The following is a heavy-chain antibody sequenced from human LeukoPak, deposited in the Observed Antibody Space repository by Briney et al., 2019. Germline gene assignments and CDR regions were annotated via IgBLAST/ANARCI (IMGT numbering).Heavy chain of an antibody. CDR1: GYTFTSYD. CDR3: ARGGPGAYSSSSDFDY. CDR2: MNPNSGNT. V-gene: IGHV1-8*01. J-gene: IGHJ4*02. Sequence: ASVKVCCKASGYTFTSYDINWVRQATGQGLEWMGWMNPNSGNTGYAQKFQGRVTMTRNTSISTAYMELSSLRSEDTAVYHCARGGPGAYSSSSDFDYWGQGTLVTVSS. D-gene: IGHD6-6*01.